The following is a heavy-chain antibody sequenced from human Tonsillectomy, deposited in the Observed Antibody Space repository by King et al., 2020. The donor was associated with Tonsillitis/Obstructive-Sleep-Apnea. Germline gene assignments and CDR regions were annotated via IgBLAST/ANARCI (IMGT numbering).Heavy chain of an antibody. Sequence: VQLQESGGGVVQPGRSLRLSCAASGFTFSSYGMHWVRQAPGKGLEGVAVIWYDGRNKNYADSVKGRFTISRDNSKNTLYLQMNSLRPEDTAVYYCARDREDIVVVVAATLLGFDAFDIWGQGTMVTVSS. D-gene: IGHD2-15*01. CDR3: ARDREDIVVVVAATLLGFDAFDI. CDR2: IWYDGRNK. CDR1: GFTFSSYG. V-gene: IGHV3-33*01. J-gene: IGHJ3*02.